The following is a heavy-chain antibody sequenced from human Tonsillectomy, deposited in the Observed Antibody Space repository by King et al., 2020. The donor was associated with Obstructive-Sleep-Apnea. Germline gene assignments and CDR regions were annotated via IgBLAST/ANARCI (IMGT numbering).Heavy chain of an antibody. CDR1: GFTFSSYA. Sequence: VQLVESGGGLVQPGGSLRLSCAASGFTFSSYAMSWVRQAPGKGLEWVSAISGSGGSTYYADSVKGRFTISRDNSKNTLYLQMNSLRAEDTAVYYCAKANQAPSSWYQPFDYWGQGTLVTVSS. CDR3: AKANQAPSSWYQPFDY. V-gene: IGHV3-23*04. CDR2: ISGSGGST. D-gene: IGHD6-13*01. J-gene: IGHJ4*02.